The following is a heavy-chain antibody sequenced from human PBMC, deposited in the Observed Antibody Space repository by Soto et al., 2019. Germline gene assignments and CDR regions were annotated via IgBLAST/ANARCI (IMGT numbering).Heavy chain of an antibody. V-gene: IGHV1-18*01. J-gene: IGHJ4*02. D-gene: IGHD6-25*01. Sequence: QVQLVQSGAEVKEPGASVKVSCKASGYTFNSYGISWVRQAPGQGLEWMAWISAYNGNANYAQRLQGRVTLTTDTSTSTAYMELRSLRSDDTAVYYCARDDRTADHGSYAYFDYWGQGTLVTVSS. CDR3: ARDDRTADHGSYAYFDY. CDR2: ISAYNGNA. CDR1: GYTFNSYG.